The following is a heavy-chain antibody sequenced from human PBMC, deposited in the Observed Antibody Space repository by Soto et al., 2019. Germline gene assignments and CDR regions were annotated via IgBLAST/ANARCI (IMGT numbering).Heavy chain of an antibody. CDR1: GYTFNRHG. CDR3: ARAHCSSVSCYHPFYYYYMDV. D-gene: IGHD2-2*01. Sequence: QVELVQSGAEVKKPGASVKVSCKASGYTFNRHGITWVRQAPGQGLEWRGWINTYNGNTDSEQRLQGRVTMTTDTSKNTAYLELRSLRPDDTAGYYWARAHCSSVSCYHPFYYYYMDVWGKGTTVTVSS. J-gene: IGHJ6*03. CDR2: INTYNGNT. V-gene: IGHV1-18*01.